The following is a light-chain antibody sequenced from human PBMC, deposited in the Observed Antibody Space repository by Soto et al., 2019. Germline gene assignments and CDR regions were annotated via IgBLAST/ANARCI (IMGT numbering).Light chain of an antibody. CDR3: QQHGNWPWT. J-gene: IGKJ1*01. CDR1: QSFSNSY. Sequence: EIVMTQSPATLSVSPGERATLSCRASQSFSNSYLSWFQQKPGQAPRLLIYGTSMRATDIPDRFSGSGSGTEFTLTISSLQPEDFAAYYCQQHGNWPWTFGQGTKVDI. V-gene: IGKV3D-15*01. CDR2: GTS.